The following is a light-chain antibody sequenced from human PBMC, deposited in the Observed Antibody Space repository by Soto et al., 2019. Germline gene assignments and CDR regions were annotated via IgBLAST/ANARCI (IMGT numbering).Light chain of an antibody. CDR3: QVWDSSSDLQV. CDR1: NIGSKS. V-gene: IGLV3-21*02. J-gene: IGLJ2*01. CDR2: DDS. Sequence: SYELTQPPSVSVAPGQTARITCGGNNIGSKSVHWYQQKPGQAPVLVVYDDSDRPSWIPGRFSGSNSGNTATLTISRVEAGDEADYYCQVWDSSSDLQVFGGGTKLTVL.